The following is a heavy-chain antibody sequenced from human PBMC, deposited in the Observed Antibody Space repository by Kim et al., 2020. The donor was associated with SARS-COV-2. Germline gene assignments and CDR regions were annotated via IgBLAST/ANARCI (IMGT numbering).Heavy chain of an antibody. V-gene: IGHV3-7*01. J-gene: IGHJ6*02. Sequence: GGSLRLSCAASGFTFSSYWMSWVRQAPGKGLEWVANIKQDGSEKYYVDSVKGRFTISRDNAKNSLYLQMNSLRAEDTAVYYCARDRHIIVVVPAASPGGMDVWGQGTTVTVSS. CDR2: IKQDGSEK. CDR3: ARDRHIIVVVPAASPGGMDV. CDR1: GFTFSSYW. D-gene: IGHD2-2*01.